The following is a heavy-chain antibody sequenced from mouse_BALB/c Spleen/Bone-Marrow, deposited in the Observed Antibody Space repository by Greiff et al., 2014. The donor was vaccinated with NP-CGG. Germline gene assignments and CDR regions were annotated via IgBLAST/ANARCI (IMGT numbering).Heavy chain of an antibody. V-gene: IGHV1-69*02. CDR1: GYTFTSYW. CDR2: IYPSDTYT. D-gene: IGHD1-1*01. CDR3: TRYGNSHYYAVDY. Sequence: QVQLKESGAELVRPGASVKLSCRASGYTFTSYWIIWVKQRPGQGLEWIGNIYPSDTYTNYNQRFKDKATLTVDKSSSTAYMQLSSPTSEDSAVCYCTRYGNSHYYAVDYWGQGTSVTVSS. J-gene: IGHJ4*01.